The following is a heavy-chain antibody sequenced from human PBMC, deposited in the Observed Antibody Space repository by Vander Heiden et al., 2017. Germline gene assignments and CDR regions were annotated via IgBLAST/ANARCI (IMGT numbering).Heavy chain of an antibody. CDR3: ARAGRREMGYYPAGAFDI. CDR2: IYTSGST. D-gene: IGHD2-21*01. CDR1: GGSISSYY. J-gene: IGHJ3*02. Sequence: QVHLQASGPGLVNPSATLSLTGTVPGGSISSYYCSWILPPSGKGLEWIGRIYTSGSTNYNPSLKSRVTMSVDTSKNQFSLKLSSVTAADTAVYYCARAGRREMGYYPAGAFDIWGQGTMVTVSS. V-gene: IGHV4-4*07.